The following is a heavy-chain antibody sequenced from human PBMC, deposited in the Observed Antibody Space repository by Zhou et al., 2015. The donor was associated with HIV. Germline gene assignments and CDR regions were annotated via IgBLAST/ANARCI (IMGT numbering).Heavy chain of an antibody. D-gene: IGHD3-3*01. Sequence: EVQLMESGGRLVRPGGSLSLSCAASGFIFDDFAMSWVRHRPGQGLEWISGISATGHGLFYANSVKGRFTISRDNFRKTLYLQMSSLSVEDTGTYYCARGRDGVTAALDYWGQGTLVTVAS. CDR3: ARGRDGVTAALDY. CDR1: GFIFDDFA. V-gene: IGHV3-23*01. CDR2: ISATGHGL. J-gene: IGHJ4*02.